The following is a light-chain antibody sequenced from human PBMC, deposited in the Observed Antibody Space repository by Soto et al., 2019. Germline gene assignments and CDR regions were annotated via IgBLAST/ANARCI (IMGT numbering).Light chain of an antibody. J-gene: IGKJ1*01. CDR1: QSISTY. CDR3: QQYNSYWT. V-gene: IGKV1-39*01. Sequence: DIPMTQSPASLSASAGNRVTLTCRASQSISTYLNWYQKKPGKAPNLLIYDASRLQSGVPSRFSGSGGGTDFTLSISSVQPEDFATYYCQQYNSYWTFGQGTKVDIK. CDR2: DAS.